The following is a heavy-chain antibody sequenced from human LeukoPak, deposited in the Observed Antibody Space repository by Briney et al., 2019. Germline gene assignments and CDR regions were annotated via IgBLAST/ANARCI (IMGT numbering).Heavy chain of an antibody. V-gene: IGHV3-53*01. CDR1: GFTFSSYW. J-gene: IGHJ3*02. CDR2: IYSGGNT. Sequence: PGGSLRLSCAASGFTFSSYWMSWVRQAPGKGLEWVSVIYSGGNTYYADSVKGRFTISRDNSKNTLYLQMNSLRAEDTAVYYCAREGSPGAFDIWGQGTMVTVSS. CDR3: AREGSPGAFDI. D-gene: IGHD1-26*01.